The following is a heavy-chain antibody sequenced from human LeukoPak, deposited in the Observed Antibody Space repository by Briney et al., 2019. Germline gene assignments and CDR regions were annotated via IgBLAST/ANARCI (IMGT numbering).Heavy chain of an antibody. Sequence: GGSLRLSCAASGFNLSTYSMHWVRQTPEKGLEWVSSITTSHTYIYYADSVRGRFTISRDSAKNSLYLQMISLRAEDTAIYYCARGKGARHYDWLVEDYWGQGTLVTVSS. CDR1: GFNLSTYS. J-gene: IGHJ4*02. CDR3: ARGKGARHYDWLVEDY. D-gene: IGHD3-9*01. CDR2: ITTSHTYI. V-gene: IGHV3-21*01.